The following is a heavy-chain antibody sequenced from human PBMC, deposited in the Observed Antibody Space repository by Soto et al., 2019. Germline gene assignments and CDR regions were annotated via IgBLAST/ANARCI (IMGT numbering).Heavy chain of an antibody. CDR2: INTGNGNT. CDR3: TRVNTIFLNPAYSYYDMDV. V-gene: IGHV1-3*04. Sequence: QVQLVQSGAEVKKPGASVKVSCKASGYTFATYAIHWVRQAPGQRLEWMGWINTGNGNTEYSQNFQGRVTINRDTSASTADMELSSLRYEDTAMYYCTRVNTIFLNPAYSYYDMDVWGQGTTVTVAS. CDR1: GYTFATYA. J-gene: IGHJ6*02. D-gene: IGHD3-9*01.